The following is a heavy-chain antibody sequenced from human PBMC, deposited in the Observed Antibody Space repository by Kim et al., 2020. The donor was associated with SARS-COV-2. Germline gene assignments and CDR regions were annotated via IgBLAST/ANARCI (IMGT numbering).Heavy chain of an antibody. V-gene: IGHV3-30-3*01. CDR3: ERDPWSRLRGLTYSYYGMDA. D-gene: IGHD3-10*01. CDR2: ISYDGSNK. J-gene: IGHJ6*02. Sequence: GGSLRLSCAASGFTFSSCAIHWVRQAPGKGLEWVAVISYDGSNKNYADSAKGRFTISRDNSKTTLYLKMKSLRVEDTDLYYCERDPWSRLRGLTYSYYGMDAWGQGTTVTVSS. CDR1: GFTFSSCA.